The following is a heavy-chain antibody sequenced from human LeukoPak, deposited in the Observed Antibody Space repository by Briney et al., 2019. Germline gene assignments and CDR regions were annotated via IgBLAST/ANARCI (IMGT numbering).Heavy chain of an antibody. Sequence: GGSLRLSCAASGFTFSSYAMSWVRQAPGKGLEWVSVISGSGGSTYYADSVRGRFTISRDNSKNTLYLQMNSLRAGDTAVYYCAKDRGYSGYDAFDYWGQGTLVTVSS. CDR1: GFTFSSYA. D-gene: IGHD5-12*01. J-gene: IGHJ4*02. V-gene: IGHV3-23*01. CDR2: ISGSGGST. CDR3: AKDRGYSGYDAFDY.